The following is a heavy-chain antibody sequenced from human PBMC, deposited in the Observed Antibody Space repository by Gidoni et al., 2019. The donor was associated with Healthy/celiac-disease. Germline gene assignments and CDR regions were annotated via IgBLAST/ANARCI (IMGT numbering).Heavy chain of an antibody. CDR2: IYYSGST. J-gene: IGHJ5*02. D-gene: IGHD6-13*01. CDR1: GGSVSRGSYY. V-gene: IGHV4-61*01. Sequence: QVQLQESGPGLVKPSETLSLTCTVPGGSVSRGSYYWSWIRQPPGKGLEWIGYIYYSGSTNYNPSLKSRVTISVDTSKNQFSLKLSSVTAADTAVYYCARELRPLIAAAGTLGVPSWFDPWGQGTLVTVSS. CDR3: ARELRPLIAAAGTLGVPSWFDP.